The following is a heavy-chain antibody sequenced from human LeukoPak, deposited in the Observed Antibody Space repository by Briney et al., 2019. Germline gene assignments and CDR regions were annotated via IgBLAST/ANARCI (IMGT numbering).Heavy chain of an antibody. V-gene: IGHV3-43D*03. Sequence: GGSLRLSCAASGFTFDDYAMHWVRQAPGKGLEWVSLISWDGGSAYYADSVKGRFTISRDNSKNSLYLQMNSLRAEDTALYYCAKDSMVRGVIWWFDPWGQGTLVTVSS. D-gene: IGHD3-10*01. J-gene: IGHJ5*02. CDR2: ISWDGGSA. CDR1: GFTFDDYA. CDR3: AKDSMVRGVIWWFDP.